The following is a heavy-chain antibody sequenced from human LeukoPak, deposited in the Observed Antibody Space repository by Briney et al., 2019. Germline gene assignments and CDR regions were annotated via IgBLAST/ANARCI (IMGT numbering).Heavy chain of an antibody. V-gene: IGHV3-20*04. J-gene: IGHJ3*02. CDR1: GFFFDEYA. Sequence: GGSLRLSCAASGFFFDEYAMNWVRQAPGKGPEWVSGINWNGVNTGYADSVKGRFTISRDNAKNSLHLQMSSLRAEDTALYYCARVQYDISGYHGALDIWGRGTMVTVSS. D-gene: IGHD3-22*01. CDR3: ARVQYDISGYHGALDI. CDR2: INWNGVNT.